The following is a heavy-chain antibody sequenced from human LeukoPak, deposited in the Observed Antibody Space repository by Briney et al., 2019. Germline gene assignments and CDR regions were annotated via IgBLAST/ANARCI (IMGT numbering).Heavy chain of an antibody. Sequence: GGSLRLSCAASGFTFSSYEMNWVRQAPGKGLEWVSYISSSGSTIYYADSVKGRFIISRDNAKNTLYLQMNSLRAEDTAVYYCARARIAAAGKIDYWGQGTLVTVSS. J-gene: IGHJ4*02. CDR3: ARARIAAAGKIDY. CDR1: GFTFSSYE. D-gene: IGHD6-13*01. CDR2: ISSSGSTI. V-gene: IGHV3-48*03.